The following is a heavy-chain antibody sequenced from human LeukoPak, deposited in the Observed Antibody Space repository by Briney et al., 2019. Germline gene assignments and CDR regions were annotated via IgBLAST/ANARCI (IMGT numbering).Heavy chain of an antibody. CDR1: GYTFTSYY. Sequence: EASVKVSCKASGYTFTSYYMDWVRQAPGQGLEWMGIINPSGGSTSYAQKLQGRVTMTSDSSTSTVYMELSSLRSEDTAVYFCARDRGITFGGEPLYSFDYWGQGTLVTVSS. CDR3: ARDRGITFGGEPLYSFDY. D-gene: IGHD3-16*01. V-gene: IGHV1-46*01. J-gene: IGHJ4*02. CDR2: INPSGGST.